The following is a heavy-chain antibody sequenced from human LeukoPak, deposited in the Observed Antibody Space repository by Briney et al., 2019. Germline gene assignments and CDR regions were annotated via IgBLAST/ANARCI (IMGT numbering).Heavy chain of an antibody. J-gene: IGHJ4*02. CDR1: GFTFSSYS. CDR3: AGDLQWELNYFDY. Sequence: PGRSLRLSCAASGFTFSSYSMNWVRQAPGKGLEWVSSISSSSSYIYYADSMKGRFTISRDNAKNSLYLQMNSLRAEDTAVYYCAGDLQWELNYFDYWGQGTLVTVSS. V-gene: IGHV3-21*01. D-gene: IGHD1-26*01. CDR2: ISSSSSYI.